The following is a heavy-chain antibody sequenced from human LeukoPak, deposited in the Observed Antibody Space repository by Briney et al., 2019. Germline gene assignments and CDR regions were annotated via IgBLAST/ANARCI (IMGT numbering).Heavy chain of an antibody. J-gene: IGHJ3*02. Sequence: GASVKVSCKASGYTFTGYYIHWVRQAPGQGLEWMGWINPNSGGTNYAQKFQGRVTMTRDTSISTAYMEVSRLRSDDTAVYFCASRRDAFDIWGQGTMVTVSS. CDR2: INPNSGGT. CDR3: ASRRDAFDI. V-gene: IGHV1-2*02. CDR1: GYTFTGYY.